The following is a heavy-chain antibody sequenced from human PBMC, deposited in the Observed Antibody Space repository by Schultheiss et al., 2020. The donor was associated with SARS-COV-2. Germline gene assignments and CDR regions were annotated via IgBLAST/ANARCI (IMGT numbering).Heavy chain of an antibody. CDR3: ARVDLETALVGGLDV. Sequence: SETLSLTCTVSGGSISSYYWTWIRQPPGKGLEWIGYIYYSGSTNYDPSLKSRLTISLDTSKNQFSLKLTSVIAADTAVYYCARVDLETALVGGLDVWGQGSTVTVSS. CDR2: IYYSGST. V-gene: IGHV4-59*01. J-gene: IGHJ6*02. CDR1: GGSISSYY. D-gene: IGHD5-18*01.